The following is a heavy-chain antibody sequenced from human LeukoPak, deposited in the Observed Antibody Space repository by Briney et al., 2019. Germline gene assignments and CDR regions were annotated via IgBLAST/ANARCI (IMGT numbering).Heavy chain of an antibody. CDR1: GGSISSSSYY. D-gene: IGHD4-17*01. CDR3: ARLAVTKLDY. Sequence: SETLSLTCTVSGGSISSSSYYWGWIRQPPGKGLEWIGSIYYSGSTYYNPSLKSRATISVDTSKNQFSLKLSSVTAADTAVYYCARLAVTKLDYWGQGTLVTVSS. CDR2: IYYSGST. V-gene: IGHV4-39*07. J-gene: IGHJ4*02.